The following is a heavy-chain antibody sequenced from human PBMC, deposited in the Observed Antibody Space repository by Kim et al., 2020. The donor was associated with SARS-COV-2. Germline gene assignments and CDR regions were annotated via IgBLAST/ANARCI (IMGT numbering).Heavy chain of an antibody. CDR3: EASDF. J-gene: IGHJ4*02. Sequence: GGSLRLSCAASGFTFSNYSMIFTLPSPGGVVEWGWAISASGLGTHYADSVRGRFTISRDNSKSTLFLQMSSLRVEDTAVYYCEASDFWGQGALVTVSS. CDR2: ISASGLGT. CDR1: GFTFSNYS. V-gene: IGHV3-23*01.